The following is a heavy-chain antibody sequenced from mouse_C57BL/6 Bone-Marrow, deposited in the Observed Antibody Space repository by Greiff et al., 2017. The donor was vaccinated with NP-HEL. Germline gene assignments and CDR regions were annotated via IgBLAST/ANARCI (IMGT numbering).Heavy chain of an antibody. CDR3: ARGGDSYYYGSSFNWYFDV. CDR1: GYTFTSYW. CDR2: IYPGSGST. V-gene: IGHV1-55*01. J-gene: IGHJ1*03. D-gene: IGHD1-1*01. Sequence: VQLQQSGAELVKPGASVKMSCKASGYTFTSYWITWVKQRPGQGLEWIGDIYPGSGSTNYNEKFKSKATLTVDTSSSTAYMQLSSLTSEDSAVYYCARGGDSYYYGSSFNWYFDVWGTGTTVTVSS.